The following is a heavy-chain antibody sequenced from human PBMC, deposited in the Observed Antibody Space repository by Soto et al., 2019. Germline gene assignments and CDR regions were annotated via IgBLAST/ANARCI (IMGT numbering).Heavy chain of an antibody. Sequence: SVKVSCKASGFTFTSSAMQWVRQARGQRLEWIGWIVVGSGNTNYARKFQERVTITRDMSTSTAYMELSSLRSEDTAVYYCAAGERIVVVPAASDAFDIWGQGTMVTVSS. CDR2: IVVGSGNT. V-gene: IGHV1-58*02. D-gene: IGHD2-2*01. CDR3: AAGERIVVVPAASDAFDI. J-gene: IGHJ3*02. CDR1: GFTFTSSA.